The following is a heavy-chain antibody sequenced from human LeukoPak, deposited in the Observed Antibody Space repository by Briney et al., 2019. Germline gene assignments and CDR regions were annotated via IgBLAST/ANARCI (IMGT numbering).Heavy chain of an antibody. CDR1: GGTFSSYA. V-gene: IGHV1-69*04. D-gene: IGHD3-9*01. Sequence: SVKVSCKASGGTFSSYAISWVRQAPGQGLEWMGRIIPILGIANYAQKFQGRVTITADKSTSTAYMELSSLRSEDTAVYYCARGNILTGCFDYWGQGTLVTVSS. CDR2: IIPILGIA. CDR3: ARGNILTGCFDY. J-gene: IGHJ4*02.